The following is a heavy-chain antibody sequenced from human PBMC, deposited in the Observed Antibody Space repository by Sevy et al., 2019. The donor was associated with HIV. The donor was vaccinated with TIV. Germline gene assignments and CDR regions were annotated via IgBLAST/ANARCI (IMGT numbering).Heavy chain of an antibody. D-gene: IGHD6-19*01. Sequence: GGSLRLSCAASGFTFSSYSMNWVRQAPGKGLEWVSSISSSSSYIYYADSVKGRFTISRDNAKNSLYLQMNSLRAEDTAVYYCARDRSGGWDPDYWGQGTLVTVSS. CDR2: ISSSSSYI. CDR1: GFTFSSYS. CDR3: ARDRSGGWDPDY. J-gene: IGHJ4*02. V-gene: IGHV3-21*01.